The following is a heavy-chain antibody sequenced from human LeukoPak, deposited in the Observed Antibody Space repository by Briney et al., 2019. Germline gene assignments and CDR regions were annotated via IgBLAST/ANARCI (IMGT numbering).Heavy chain of an antibody. D-gene: IGHD6-19*01. CDR2: INYGGST. Sequence: PSETLPLTCAVSEMSFSAYYWNWIRQSPGKGLEWIGEINYGGSTKYTPSLEGRGTILIDTSKNQFSLKLTSVTAADTAVYYCARGFPPGSGSRGSHAFDVWGQGTMVTVSS. J-gene: IGHJ3*01. CDR1: EMSFSAYY. CDR3: ARGFPPGSGSRGSHAFDV. V-gene: IGHV4-34*01.